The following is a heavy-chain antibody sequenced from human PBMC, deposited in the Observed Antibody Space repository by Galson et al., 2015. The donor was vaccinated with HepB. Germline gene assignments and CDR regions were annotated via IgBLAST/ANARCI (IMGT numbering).Heavy chain of an antibody. V-gene: IGHV3-30*18. Sequence: SLRLSCAASGFTFSSYGMHWVRQAPGKGLEWVAVISYDGSNKYYADSVKGRFTISRDNSKNTLYLQMNSLRAEDTAVYYCAKGVVDAEYPGMSYEIDYWGQGTLVTVSS. CDR1: GFTFSSYG. J-gene: IGHJ4*02. CDR2: ISYDGSNK. CDR3: AKGVVDAEYPGMSYEIDY. D-gene: IGHD2-15*01.